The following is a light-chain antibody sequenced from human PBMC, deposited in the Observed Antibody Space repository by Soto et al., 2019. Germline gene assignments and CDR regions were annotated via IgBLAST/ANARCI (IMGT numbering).Light chain of an antibody. CDR2: GAS. V-gene: IGKV3-20*01. J-gene: IGKJ1*01. CDR1: QSVSSRS. CDR3: QQYGSSPWT. Sequence: IVLTQSPGTLSFSPGEIATLSFSSSQSVSSRSLAWYQQKPGQAPRLLISGASSRATGIPDRFSGSGSGTDFTLTISRLEPEDFAVYYCQQYGSSPWTFGQGTKVDI.